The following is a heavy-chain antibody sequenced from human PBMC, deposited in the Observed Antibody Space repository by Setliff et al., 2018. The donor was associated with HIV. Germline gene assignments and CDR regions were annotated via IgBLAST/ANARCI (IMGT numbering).Heavy chain of an antibody. CDR1: GDSITGGSYY. Sequence: PSETLSLTCKVSGDSITGGSYYWSWIRQPAGKSLEWIGHIYSSGTTDYNPSLKRRVSISLDRPRNQVSLKLTSVTAADTALYYCASATRIIPLVVPGASDYWGQGTLVTVSS. V-gene: IGHV4-61*09. CDR2: IYSSGTT. CDR3: ASATRIIPLVVPGASDY. J-gene: IGHJ4*02. D-gene: IGHD5-12*01.